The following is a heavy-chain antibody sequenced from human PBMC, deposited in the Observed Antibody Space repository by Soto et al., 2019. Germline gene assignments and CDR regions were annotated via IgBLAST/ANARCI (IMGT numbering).Heavy chain of an antibody. J-gene: IGHJ4*02. V-gene: IGHV2-5*02. CDR1: GFSLSTSGVG. D-gene: IGHD2-2*01. CDR3: SRLLGYCISTSCYDSLCDY. Sequence: QITLKESGPTLVKPTQTLTLTCTFSGFSLSTSGVGVGWIRQPPGKALEWLAFIYWDDDNRYSPSLKIRLTITKDNSKYQFVLTITIMYPEDAATYYYSRLLGYCISTSCYDSLCDYWGQGTLVTVSS. CDR2: IYWDDDN.